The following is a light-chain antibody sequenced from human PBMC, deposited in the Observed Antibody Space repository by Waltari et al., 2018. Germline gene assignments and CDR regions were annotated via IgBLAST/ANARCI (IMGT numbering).Light chain of an antibody. CDR1: QGIRVD. V-gene: IGKV1-6*01. Sequence: AIHMTQSPFSLSASVGDRVVITCRASQGIRVDLAWYQQKSGKAPKLLIYGASTLQSGVPSRFSGNTSDTDFTLTISSLQPEDIATYYCLQDYSYPRTFGQGTKVEIK. J-gene: IGKJ1*01. CDR2: GAS. CDR3: LQDYSYPRT.